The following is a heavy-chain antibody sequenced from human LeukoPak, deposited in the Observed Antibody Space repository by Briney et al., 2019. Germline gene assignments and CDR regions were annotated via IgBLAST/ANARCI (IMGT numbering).Heavy chain of an antibody. D-gene: IGHD3-22*01. CDR1: GFTFSSYS. CDR3: ARGPGRGYYYDSSGYCDY. V-gene: IGHV3-48*04. Sequence: PGGSLRLSCAASGFTFSSYSMNWVRQAPGKGLEWVSYISSSSTIYYADSVKGRFTISRDNAKNSLYLQMNSLRAEDTAVYYCARGPGRGYYYDSSGYCDYWGQGTLVTVSS. CDR2: ISSSSTI. J-gene: IGHJ4*02.